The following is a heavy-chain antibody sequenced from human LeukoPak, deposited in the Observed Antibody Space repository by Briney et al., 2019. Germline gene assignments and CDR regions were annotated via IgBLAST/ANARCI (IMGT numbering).Heavy chain of an antibody. V-gene: IGHV3-21*01. D-gene: IGHD4-11*01. CDR2: ISSSSYM. CDR3: ARNNDYSKRYYYMDV. J-gene: IGHJ6*03. CDR1: GFTFSSYS. Sequence: PGGSLRLSCAASGFTFSSYSMNWVRQAPGKGLEGVASISSSSYMYYADSFKDRFTISRDNAKNSLYLQMNSLRAEDTAVYYCARNNDYSKRYYYMDVWGKGTTVTVSS.